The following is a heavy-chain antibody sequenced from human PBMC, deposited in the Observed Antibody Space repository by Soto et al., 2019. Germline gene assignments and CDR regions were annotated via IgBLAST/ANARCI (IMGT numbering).Heavy chain of an antibody. D-gene: IGHD2-2*01. CDR3: ARGGPYCSSTSCSRNDYYYYYMDV. CDR1: GRSFSGYY. Sequence: SETLSLTCAVYGRSFSGYYWSWIRQPPGKGLEWIGEINHSGSTNYNPSLKSRVTISVDTSKNQFSLKLSSVTAADTAVYYCARGGPYCSSTSCSRNDYYYYYMDVWGKGTTVTVSS. CDR2: INHSGST. J-gene: IGHJ6*03. V-gene: IGHV4-34*01.